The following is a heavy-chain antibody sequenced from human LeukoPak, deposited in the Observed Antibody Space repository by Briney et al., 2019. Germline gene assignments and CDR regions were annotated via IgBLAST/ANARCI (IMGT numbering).Heavy chain of an antibody. Sequence: SETLSLTCTVSGGSISSYYWSWIRQPSGKGLEWIGYIYYSGSTNYNPSLKSRVTISVDTTKNQFSLKLSSVTAADTAVYYCARGGYYDQEAFDIWGQGTTVTVSS. J-gene: IGHJ3*02. V-gene: IGHV4-59*01. CDR2: IYYSGST. CDR1: GGSISSYY. D-gene: IGHD3-22*01. CDR3: ARGGYYDQEAFDI.